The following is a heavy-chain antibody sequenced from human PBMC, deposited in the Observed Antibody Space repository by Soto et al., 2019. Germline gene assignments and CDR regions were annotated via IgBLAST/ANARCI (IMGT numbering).Heavy chain of an antibody. CDR2: IYYSGST. J-gene: IGHJ5*02. D-gene: IGHD3-22*01. CDR3: ARGYYDCSGYYYANGLDP. Sequence: SETLSLTCTVSGGSISSYYWSWIRQPPGKGLEGIGYIYYSGSTNYNPSLRSRVTISVDTSKNQFCLKLSSVTAADTAVYYCARGYYDCSGYYYANGLDPWGQGTLVTVSS. V-gene: IGHV4-59*01. CDR1: GGSISSYY.